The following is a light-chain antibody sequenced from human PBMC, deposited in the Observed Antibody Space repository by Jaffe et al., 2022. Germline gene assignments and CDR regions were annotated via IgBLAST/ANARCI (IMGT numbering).Light chain of an antibody. Sequence: DIQMTQSPSSLSASVGDRVTITCQASQDISTYLNWYQQKPGKAPKLLIYDASTLKSGVSSRFSGSGSGTDFTLTISGLQPEDIATYYCQEFDTVPPAFGPGTKVEIK. V-gene: IGKV1-33*01. CDR3: QEFDTVPPA. CDR1: QDISTY. J-gene: IGKJ1*01. CDR2: DAS.